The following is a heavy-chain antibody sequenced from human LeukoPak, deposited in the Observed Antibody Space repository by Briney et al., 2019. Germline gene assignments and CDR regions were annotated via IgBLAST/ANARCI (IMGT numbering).Heavy chain of an antibody. J-gene: IGHJ4*02. V-gene: IGHV3-48*02. CDR1: GFTFSNYD. Sequence: GGSLRLSCAASGFTFSNYDMNWVRQTPGKGLEWVSYISGGSRTIFYADSVKGRFTISRDNAKNSLYLQMSSLRDEDTAVYYCARGGVNFDYWGQGTLVTVSS. D-gene: IGHD3-10*01. CDR2: ISGGSRTI. CDR3: ARGGVNFDY.